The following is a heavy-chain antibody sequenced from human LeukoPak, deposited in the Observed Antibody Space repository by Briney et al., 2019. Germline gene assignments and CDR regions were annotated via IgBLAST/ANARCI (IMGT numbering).Heavy chain of an antibody. D-gene: IGHD1-26*01. J-gene: IGHJ4*02. CDR1: GGSISSSSYY. Sequence: SETLSLTCTVSGGSISSSSYYWGWIRQPPGKGLEWIGSIYYSGSTYYNPSLKSRVTVSVDTSKNQFSLKVRSVTSADTAVYHCARTRGTYYLFDYWGQGTLVTVSS. CDR3: ARTRGTYYLFDY. CDR2: IYYSGST. V-gene: IGHV4-39*07.